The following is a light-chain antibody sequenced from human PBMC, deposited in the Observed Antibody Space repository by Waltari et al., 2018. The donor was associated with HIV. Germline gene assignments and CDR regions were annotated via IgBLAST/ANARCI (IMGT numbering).Light chain of an antibody. V-gene: IGKV4-1*01. CDR1: RTVFYNSTNQNF. CDR3: QQYFKIGPT. Sequence: IVMHQSPDSLAGSLGGGATVNCRPSRTVFYNSTNQNFLAWYQQKPGQSPKLLFYWASTRASGVPDRFSGSGSGTDFSLTISSLQADDVAVYYCQQYFKIGPTFGGGTKVEIK. J-gene: IGKJ4*01. CDR2: WAS.